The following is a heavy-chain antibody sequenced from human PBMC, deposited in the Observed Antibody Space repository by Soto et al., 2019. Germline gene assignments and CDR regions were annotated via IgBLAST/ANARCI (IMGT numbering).Heavy chain of an antibody. J-gene: IGHJ4*02. Sequence: VGSVRLSCAASGFTFSSYSMNWVRQAPGKGLEWVSSISSSSSYIYYADSVKGRFTISRDNAKNSLYLQMNSLRAEDTAVYYCAREQVYDFWSGYYDYWGQGTLVTVSS. V-gene: IGHV3-21*01. CDR1: GFTFSSYS. CDR3: AREQVYDFWSGYYDY. CDR2: ISSSSSYI. D-gene: IGHD3-3*01.